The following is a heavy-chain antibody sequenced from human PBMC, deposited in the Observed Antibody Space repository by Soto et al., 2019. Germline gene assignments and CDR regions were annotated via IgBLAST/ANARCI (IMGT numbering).Heavy chain of an antibody. CDR3: AKNQGVELVPLATVDWFDP. Sequence: PGGSLRLSCAASGFTFSNYAMSWVRQAPGRGLEWVSAISGSGGSIYYADSVKGRFTISRDNSKNTLYLQVNSLRAEDTAVYHCAKNQGVELVPLATVDWFDPWGQGSVVTVSS. CDR1: GFTFSNYA. D-gene: IGHD1-26*01. J-gene: IGHJ5*02. CDR2: ISGSGGSI. V-gene: IGHV3-23*01.